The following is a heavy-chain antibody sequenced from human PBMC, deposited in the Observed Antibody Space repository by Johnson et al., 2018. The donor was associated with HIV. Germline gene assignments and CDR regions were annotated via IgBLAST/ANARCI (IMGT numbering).Heavy chain of an antibody. CDR3: ATLSGSYYAFDI. V-gene: IGHV3-33*01. CDR1: GFTFSTYG. J-gene: IGHJ3*02. Sequence: QVQLVESGGGVVQPGRSLRLSCAASGFTFSTYGMHWVRQAPGKGLEWLAVIWYDGSNKYYADSVKGRFIISRDNSKFTLYLQMNSLRAEDTAVYYCATLSGSYYAFDIWGQGTMVTVSS. D-gene: IGHD1-26*01. CDR2: IWYDGSNK.